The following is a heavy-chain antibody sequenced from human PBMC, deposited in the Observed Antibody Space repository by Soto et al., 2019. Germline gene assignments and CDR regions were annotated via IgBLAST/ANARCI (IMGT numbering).Heavy chain of an antibody. D-gene: IGHD2-15*01. J-gene: IGHJ3*02. CDR2: IIPILGIA. CDR1: GGTFSSYT. CDR3: ARDRAAIVAATTDAFDI. V-gene: IGHV1-69*08. Sequence: QVQLVQSGAEVKQPGSSVKVSCKASGGTFSSYTISWVRQAPGQGLEWMGRIIPILGIANYPQKFQGRVTITADKPPSTAHLELSSLRSEDTAVYYCARDRAAIVAATTDAFDIWGQGTMVTVSS.